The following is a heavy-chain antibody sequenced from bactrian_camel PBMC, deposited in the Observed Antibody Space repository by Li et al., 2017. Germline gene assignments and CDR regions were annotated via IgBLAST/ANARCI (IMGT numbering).Heavy chain of an antibody. CDR1: RSIYGTLC. J-gene: IGHJ6*01. CDR2: ISPGSGRR. D-gene: IGHD3*01. CDR3: AAKLPFECYAEPWGTDFVY. Sequence: DVQLVESGGGSVQAGGSLRLSCASSRSIYGTLCMGWVRQAPGKEREGVAAISPGSGRRYYGDSVKGRFTISKDNAKDTLILQMNSLTPEDTAMYYCAAKLPFECYAEPWGTDFVYWGQGTQVTVSS. V-gene: IGHV3S40*01.